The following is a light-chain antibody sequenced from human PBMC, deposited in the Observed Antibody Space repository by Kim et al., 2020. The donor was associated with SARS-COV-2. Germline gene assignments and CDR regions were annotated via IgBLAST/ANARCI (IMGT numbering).Light chain of an antibody. CDR1: QSVTRDY. J-gene: IGKJ1*01. CDR2: GAS. Sequence: ETVLTQSPGTLSLSPGERATLSCRASQSVTRDYLAWYQQKPGQAPRLLIYGASSRATDIPDRFSGTGSGTDFTLTIDGLEPEDFAVYYCQQYGSSVCTFGQGTKVDIK. V-gene: IGKV3-20*01. CDR3: QQYGSSVCT.